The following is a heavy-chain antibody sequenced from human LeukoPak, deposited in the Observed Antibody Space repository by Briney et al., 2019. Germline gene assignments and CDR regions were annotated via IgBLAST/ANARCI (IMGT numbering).Heavy chain of an antibody. CDR3: ARQGIRGQWLVHFDY. CDR1: GASISSYY. CDR2: IYYSGTT. J-gene: IGHJ4*02. D-gene: IGHD6-19*01. Sequence: PPETLSLTCSVSGASISSYYWSWIRQSPGKGPEWIGYIYYSGTTNYNPSLKSRVTISIDTSKNQFSLKLISVTAADTAVYYCARQGIRGQWLVHFDYWGQGTLVTVSP. V-gene: IGHV4-59*08.